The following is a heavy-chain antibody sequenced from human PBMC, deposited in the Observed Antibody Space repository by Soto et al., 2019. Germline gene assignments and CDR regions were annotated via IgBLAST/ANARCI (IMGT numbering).Heavy chain of an antibody. V-gene: IGHV3-23*01. Sequence: EVQLLESGGGLVQPGGSLRLSCAASGFTFSSYAMSWVRQAPGQGLEWVSTISGSDGSTYYADSVKGRFTISRDNSKNTLYLQMNSLRAEDTAVYYCAKEYSSGWYYFDYWGQGTLVTVSS. D-gene: IGHD6-19*01. CDR2: ISGSDGST. CDR1: GFTFSSYA. J-gene: IGHJ4*02. CDR3: AKEYSSGWYYFDY.